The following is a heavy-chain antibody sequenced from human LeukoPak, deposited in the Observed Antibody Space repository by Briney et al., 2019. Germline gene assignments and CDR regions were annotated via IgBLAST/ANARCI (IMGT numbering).Heavy chain of an antibody. J-gene: IGHJ4*02. Sequence: GGSLRLSCAASGFIFRSYGMHWVRQAPGKGLEWVAAISGSGGSTYYADSVKGRFTISRDNSKNTLYLQMNSLRAEDTAVYYCAKDQLYDSYWGQGTLVTVSS. CDR3: AKDQLYDSY. CDR2: ISGSGGST. CDR1: GFIFRSYG. D-gene: IGHD3-10*01. V-gene: IGHV3-23*01.